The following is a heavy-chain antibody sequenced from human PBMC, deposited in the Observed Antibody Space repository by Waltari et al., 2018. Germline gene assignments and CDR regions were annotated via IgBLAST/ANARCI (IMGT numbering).Heavy chain of an antibody. D-gene: IGHD3-22*01. J-gene: IGHJ3*02. CDR3: ARDGGHYYDSSGYLVPDAFDI. V-gene: IGHV3-33*01. Sequence: QVQLVESGGGVVQPGRSLRISCAASGFTFSSYGMHWVRQAPGKGLGWVAVIWYDGSNKYYADSVKGRFTISRDNSKNTLYLQMNSLRAEDTAVYYCARDGGHYYDSSGYLVPDAFDIWGQGTMVTVSS. CDR2: IWYDGSNK. CDR1: GFTFSSYG.